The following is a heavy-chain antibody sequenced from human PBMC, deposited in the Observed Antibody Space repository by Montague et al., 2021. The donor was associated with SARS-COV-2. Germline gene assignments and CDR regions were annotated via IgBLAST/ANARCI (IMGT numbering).Heavy chain of an antibody. CDR1: GGSISSGSYY. CDR2: IYTSGTT. Sequence: TLSLTRTLSGGSISSGSYYWSWIRRPAGKGLEWIERIYTSGTTDYXFSLKSRVTISVDTSKNQFSLKLTSVTAADTAVYYCARAHSGSWAHLDNWGQGSLVTVSS. V-gene: IGHV4-61*02. CDR3: ARAHSGSWAHLDN. D-gene: IGHD5-12*01. J-gene: IGHJ4*02.